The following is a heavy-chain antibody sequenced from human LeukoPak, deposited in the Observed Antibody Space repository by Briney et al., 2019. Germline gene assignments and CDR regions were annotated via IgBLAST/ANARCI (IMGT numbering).Heavy chain of an antibody. CDR3: ARGMTTSFYYYYGMDV. CDR1: GFTFSAFW. Sequence: GGSLRLSCAASGFTFSAFWMHWVRQAPGKGLVWVSRINSDDSRTTYADSVKGRFTISRDNSKNTLYLQMNSLRAEDTAVYYCARGMTTSFYYYYGMDVWGQGTTVTVSS. V-gene: IGHV3-74*01. D-gene: IGHD3-16*01. CDR2: INSDDSRT. J-gene: IGHJ6*02.